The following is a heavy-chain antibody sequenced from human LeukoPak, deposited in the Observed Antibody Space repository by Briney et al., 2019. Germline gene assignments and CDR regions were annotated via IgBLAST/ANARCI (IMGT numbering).Heavy chain of an antibody. CDR1: GYTFTGYY. V-gene: IGHV1-2*02. Sequence: GASVKVSCKASGYTFTGYYMHWVRQAPGQGLEWMGWINPNSGGTNYAQKFQGRVTMTRDTSISTAYMELSRLRSDDTAVYYCARSGEGYDFWSGYLGHFDYWGQGTLVTVSS. CDR2: INPNSGGT. D-gene: IGHD3-3*01. J-gene: IGHJ4*02. CDR3: ARSGEGYDFWSGYLGHFDY.